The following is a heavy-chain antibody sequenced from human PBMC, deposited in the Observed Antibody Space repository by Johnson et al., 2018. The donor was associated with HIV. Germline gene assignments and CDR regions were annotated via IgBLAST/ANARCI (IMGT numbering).Heavy chain of an antibody. V-gene: IGHV3-15*05. CDR3: AKDDRISS. D-gene: IGHD1-14*01. CDR2: IRSKAYGGTT. CDR1: GFTFSSYA. Sequence: VQLVESGGGVVQPGRSLRLSCAASGFTFSSYAMHWVRQAPGKGLEWVGFIRSKAYGGTTDYAAPVKGGFTISRDDSKNTLYLQMNSLRPEDTALYYCAKDDRISSWGQGTMVIVSS. J-gene: IGHJ3*01.